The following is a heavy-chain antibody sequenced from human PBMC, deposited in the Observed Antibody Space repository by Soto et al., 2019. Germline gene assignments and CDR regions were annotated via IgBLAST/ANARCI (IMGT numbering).Heavy chain of an antibody. D-gene: IGHD3-3*01. Sequence: PSETLSLTCTVSGGSISSYYGSWIRQPPGKGLEWIGYIYYSGSTNYNPSLKSRVTISVDTSKNQFSLKLSSVTAADTAVYYCARVGDFWSGHYYYYGMDVWGQGTTVTVSS. V-gene: IGHV4-59*01. CDR1: GGSISSYY. J-gene: IGHJ6*02. CDR2: IYYSGST. CDR3: ARVGDFWSGHYYYYGMDV.